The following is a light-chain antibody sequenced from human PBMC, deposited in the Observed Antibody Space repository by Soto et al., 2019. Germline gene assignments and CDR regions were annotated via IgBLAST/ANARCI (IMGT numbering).Light chain of an antibody. CDR3: AAWDDRLSGPVV. CDR1: SSNIGNSY. J-gene: IGLJ2*01. V-gene: IGLV1-47*01. CDR2: RNN. Sequence: QTVVTQPPSASGTPGQRVTISCSGSSSNIGNSYVYWYQQLPGTTPKLLIYRNNQRPSGVPERFSGSKSGTSAFLAISGLRSEDEADYYCAAWDDRLSGPVVFGGGTKLTVL.